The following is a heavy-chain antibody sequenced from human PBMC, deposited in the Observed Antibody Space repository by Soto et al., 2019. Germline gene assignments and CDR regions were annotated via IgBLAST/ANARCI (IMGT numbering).Heavy chain of an antibody. Sequence: QVQLVQSGAEVKKPGSSVKVSCKASGGTCSSYAISWVRQAPGQGLEWMGGIIPIFGTANYAQKFQGRVTITADKSTSTAYMELSSLRSEDTAVYYCARVSMVRGVIATPYNWFDPWGQGTLVTVSS. V-gene: IGHV1-69*06. J-gene: IGHJ5*02. CDR2: IIPIFGTA. CDR1: GGTCSSYA. D-gene: IGHD3-10*01. CDR3: ARVSMVRGVIATPYNWFDP.